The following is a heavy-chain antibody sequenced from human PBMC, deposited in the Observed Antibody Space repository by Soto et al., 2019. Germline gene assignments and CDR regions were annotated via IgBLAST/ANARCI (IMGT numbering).Heavy chain of an antibody. D-gene: IGHD2-2*01. Sequence: SETLSLTCAVYGGSFSGYYWSWIRQPPGKGLEWIGEINHSGSTNYNPSLKSRVTISVDTSKNQFSLKLSSVTAADTAVYYCARAPIPAAIDYWGQGTLVTVSS. J-gene: IGHJ4*02. V-gene: IGHV4-34*09. CDR1: GGSFSGYY. CDR2: INHSGST. CDR3: ARAPIPAAIDY.